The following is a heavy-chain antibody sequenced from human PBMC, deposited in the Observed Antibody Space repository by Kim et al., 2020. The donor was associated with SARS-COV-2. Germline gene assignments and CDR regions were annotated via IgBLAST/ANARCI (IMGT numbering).Heavy chain of an antibody. CDR1: GFTFSSYG. D-gene: IGHD6-6*01. CDR2: ISYDGSNK. CDR3: AKVTSIAARGAFDY. V-gene: IGHV3-30*18. Sequence: GGSLRLSCAASGFTFSSYGMHWVRQAPGKGLEWVAVISYDGSNKYYADSVKGRFTISRDNSKNTLYLQMNSLRAEDTAVYYCAKVTSIAARGAFDYWGQGTLVTVSS. J-gene: IGHJ4*02.